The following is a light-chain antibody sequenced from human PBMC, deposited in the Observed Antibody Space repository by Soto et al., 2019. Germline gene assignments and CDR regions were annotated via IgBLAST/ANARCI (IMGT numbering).Light chain of an antibody. CDR1: NNDVGGYNY. CDR3: CSYAGSYSYG. V-gene: IGLV2-11*01. J-gene: IGLJ1*01. Sequence: QSVLTQPRSVSGSPGQSVTISCTGTNNDVGGYNYVSWYQQHPGKAPKLMIYDVSKRPSGVPDRFSGSKSGNTASLTISGLQAEDEADYYCCSYAGSYSYGFGTGTKVTVL. CDR2: DVS.